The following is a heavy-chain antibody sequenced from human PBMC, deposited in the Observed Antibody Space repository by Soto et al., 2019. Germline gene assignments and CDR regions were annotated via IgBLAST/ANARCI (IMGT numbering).Heavy chain of an antibody. CDR1: GGTFSSYA. J-gene: IGHJ4*02. D-gene: IGHD2-21*02. V-gene: IGHV1-69*01. CDR3: ARLYCGGDCYFQYYFDY. CDR2: IIRIFGTA. Sequence: QVQLVQSGAEVKKPGSSVKVSCKASGGTFSSYAIIWVRQAPGQGLEWMGGIIRIFGTANYAQKFLGRVTITADESTSTADMELSSLRSEDTAVYYCARLYCGGDCYFQYYFDYWGQGTLVTVSS.